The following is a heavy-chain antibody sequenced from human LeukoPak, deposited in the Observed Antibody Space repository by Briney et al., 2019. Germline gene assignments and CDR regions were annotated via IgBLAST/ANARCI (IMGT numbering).Heavy chain of an antibody. CDR2: IYSGGST. V-gene: IGHV3-53*01. CDR1: GFTVSSNH. D-gene: IGHD1-1*01. CDR3: ARGPAGYN. J-gene: IGHJ4*02. Sequence: PGGSLRLSCAASGFTVSSNHMSWVRQAPGKGLESVSVIYSGGSTDYADSVKGRFTISRDNLKNTLYLQMNSLRAEDTAVYYCARGPAGYNWGQGTLVTFSS.